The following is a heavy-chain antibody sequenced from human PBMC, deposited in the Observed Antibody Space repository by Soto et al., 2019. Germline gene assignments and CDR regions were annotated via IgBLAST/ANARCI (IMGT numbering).Heavy chain of an antibody. CDR1: GFTFSSYA. Sequence: EVQLLESGGGLVQPGGSLRLSCAASGFTFSSYAMSWVRQAPGKGLEWVSAISGSGGSTYYADSVKGRCTLSRDNYKNTLYLQINTLRADDTAVCYCANNVLVPADMLEFLQEGIAVSGPDDFWGQEPLVAVSS. V-gene: IGHV3-23*01. D-gene: IGHD6-19*01. CDR3: ANNVLVPADMLEFLQEGIAVSGPDDF. CDR2: ISGSGGST. J-gene: IGHJ4*02.